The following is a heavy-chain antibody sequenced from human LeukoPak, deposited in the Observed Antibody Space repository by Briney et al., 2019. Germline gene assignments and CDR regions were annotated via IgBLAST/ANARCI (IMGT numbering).Heavy chain of an antibody. D-gene: IGHD1-1*01. J-gene: IGHJ4*02. CDR3: AKAVHRRPSWQIDH. CDR1: GFTFSSYA. CDR2: ISYDGSNK. Sequence: GRSLRVSCEVSGFTFSSYAMRWVRQAPGKGLEWVAVISYDGSNKYYADSVKGRFTISRDNSKNTLYLQMNSLRPEDTAVFYCAKAVHRRPSWQIDHWGQGTLVTVSS. V-gene: IGHV3-30*18.